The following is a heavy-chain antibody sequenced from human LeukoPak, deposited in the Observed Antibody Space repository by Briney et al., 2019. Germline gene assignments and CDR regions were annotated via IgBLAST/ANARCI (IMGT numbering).Heavy chain of an antibody. CDR2: ISYDGSNK. J-gene: IGHJ4*02. V-gene: IGHV3-30*18. Sequence: TGGSLRLSCAASGFTFSSYGMHWVRQAPGKGLEWVAVISYDGSNKYYADSVKGRFTISRDNSKNTLYLQMNSLRGEDTAVYYCAKRSGDSSGWYALGYWGQGTLVTVSS. D-gene: IGHD6-19*01. CDR3: AKRSGDSSGWYALGY. CDR1: GFTFSSYG.